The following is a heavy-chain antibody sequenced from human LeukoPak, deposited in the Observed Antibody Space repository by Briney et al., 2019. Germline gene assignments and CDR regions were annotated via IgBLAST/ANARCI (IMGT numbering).Heavy chain of an antibody. V-gene: IGHV3-53*01. CDR2: IYSGGST. J-gene: IGHJ4*02. D-gene: IGHD1/OR15-1a*01. CDR1: GFTVSSNY. Sequence: PGGSLRLSCAASGFTVSSNYMSWVRQAPGKGLEWVSVIYSGGSTYYADSVKGRFTISRDNSKNTLYLQMNSLRAEDTAVYYCAGFHGPKEHLFGHWGQGTQVPVFS. CDR3: AGFHGPKEHLFGH.